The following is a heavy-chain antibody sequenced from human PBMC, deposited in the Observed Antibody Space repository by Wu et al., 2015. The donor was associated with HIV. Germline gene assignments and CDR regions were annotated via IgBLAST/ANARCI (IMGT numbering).Heavy chain of an antibody. Sequence: QVQLVQSGAEVKKPGASVKVSCKVSGYTLTELSMHWVRQAPGKGLEWMGGFDPEDGETIYAQKFQGRVTMTEDTSTDTAYMELSSLRSEDTAVYYCATPGATRDGYLSAFDIWGQGTMVTVSS. V-gene: IGHV1-24*01. J-gene: IGHJ3*02. CDR1: GYTLTELS. D-gene: IGHD5-24*01. CDR3: ATPGATRDGYLSAFDI. CDR2: FDPEDGET.